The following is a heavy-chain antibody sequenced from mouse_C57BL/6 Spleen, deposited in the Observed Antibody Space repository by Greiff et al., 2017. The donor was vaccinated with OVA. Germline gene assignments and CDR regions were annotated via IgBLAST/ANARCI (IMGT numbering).Heavy chain of an antibody. CDR3: ARRTAYGSSPYWYFDV. CDR2: ISSGGSTI. CDR1: GFTFSDYG. D-gene: IGHD1-1*01. V-gene: IGHV5-17*01. Sequence: EVQLVESGGGLVKPGGSLKLSCAASGFTFSDYGMHWVRQAPEKGLEWVAYISSGGSTIYYADTVKGRFTISRDNAKNTLFLQMTSLRSEDTAMYYCARRTAYGSSPYWYFDVWGTGTTVTVSS. J-gene: IGHJ1*03.